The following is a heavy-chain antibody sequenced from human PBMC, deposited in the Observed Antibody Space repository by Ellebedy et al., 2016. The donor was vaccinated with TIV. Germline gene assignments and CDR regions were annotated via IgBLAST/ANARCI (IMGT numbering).Heavy chain of an antibody. CDR2: IVSNGDST. CDR3: VKAWGD. CDR1: GFTFSSYA. D-gene: IGHD3-16*01. J-gene: IGHJ4*02. V-gene: IGHV3-64D*06. Sequence: GESLKISCSASGFTFSSYAMHWVRQAPGKGLEYISAIVSNGDSTYYANSVKGRFTISRDNSKNTLYLQMGSLRPEDTAVYYCVKAWGDWGQGTLVTVSS.